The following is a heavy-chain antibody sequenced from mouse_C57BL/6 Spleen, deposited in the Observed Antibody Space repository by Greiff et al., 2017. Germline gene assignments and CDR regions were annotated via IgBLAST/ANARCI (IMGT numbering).Heavy chain of an antibody. V-gene: IGHV1-76*01. CDR1: GYTFTDYY. CDR3: ARSGVVTTWFAY. D-gene: IGHD2-3*01. CDR2: IYPGSGNT. Sequence: VQLQQSGAELVRPGASVKLSCKASGYTFTDYYINWVKQRPGQGLEWIARIYPGSGNTYYNEKFKGKATLTAEKSSSTAYMQLSSLTSEDSAVYFCARSGVVTTWFAYWGQGTLVTVSA. J-gene: IGHJ3*01.